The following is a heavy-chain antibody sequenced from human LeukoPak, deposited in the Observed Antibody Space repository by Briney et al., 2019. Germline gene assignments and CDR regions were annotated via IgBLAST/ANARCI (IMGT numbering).Heavy chain of an antibody. Sequence: PSETLSLTCTVSGYSISSGYYWGWIRQPPGKGLEWIGSIYHSGSTYYNPSLRSRVTISVDTSKNQFSLKLSSVTAADTTVYYCAREGGYYDRSGFDYWGQGTLVTVSS. CDR3: AREGGYYDRSGFDY. J-gene: IGHJ4*02. V-gene: IGHV4-38-2*02. CDR2: IYHSGST. D-gene: IGHD3-22*01. CDR1: GYSISSGYY.